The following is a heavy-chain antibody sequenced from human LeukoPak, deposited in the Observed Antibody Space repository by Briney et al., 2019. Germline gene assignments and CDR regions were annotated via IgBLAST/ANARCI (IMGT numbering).Heavy chain of an antibody. D-gene: IGHD5-18*01. CDR1: GYTFTSYD. CDR2: IIPILGIA. J-gene: IGHJ5*02. CDR3: ARIHHEGNWFDP. V-gene: IGHV1-69*04. Sequence: SVKVSCKASGYTFTSYDINWVRQATGQGLEWMGRIIPILGIANYAQKFQGRVTITADKSTNTAYMEQSSLRSEDTAVYYCARIHHEGNWFDPWGQGTLVTVSS.